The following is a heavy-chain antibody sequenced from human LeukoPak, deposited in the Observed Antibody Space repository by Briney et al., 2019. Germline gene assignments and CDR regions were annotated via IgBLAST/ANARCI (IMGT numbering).Heavy chain of an antibody. V-gene: IGHV3-23*01. CDR2: ISGSGGST. CDR3: ARVYGSGWLGKYDAFDI. J-gene: IGHJ3*02. Sequence: GGSLRLSCAASGFTFSSYAMSWVRQAPGKGLEWVSAISGSGGSTYYADSVKGRFTISRDNSKNTLYLQMNSLRAEDTAVYYCARVYGSGWLGKYDAFDIWGQGTMVTVSS. D-gene: IGHD6-19*01. CDR1: GFTFSSYA.